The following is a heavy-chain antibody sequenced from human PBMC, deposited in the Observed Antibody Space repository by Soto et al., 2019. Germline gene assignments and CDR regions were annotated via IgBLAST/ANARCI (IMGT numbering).Heavy chain of an antibody. V-gene: IGHV3-30*18. CDR1: GFTFDNYG. CDR3: AKDRDPYYYYYLMDV. J-gene: IGHJ6*02. Sequence: VQLVESGGGVIQPGRSLRLSCEASGFTFDNYGMHWIRQGPGQGLEWVATMSYDGSKIYYRDSVRGRFSISRDDSKRTLYLQMNSLRAEDTAVYYCAKDRDPYYYYYLMDVWGQGTTVTVSS. CDR2: MSYDGSKI.